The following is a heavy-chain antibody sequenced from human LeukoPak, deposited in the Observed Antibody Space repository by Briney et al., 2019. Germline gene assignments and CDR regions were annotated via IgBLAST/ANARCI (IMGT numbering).Heavy chain of an antibody. CDR1: GYTFTSYD. CDR2: MNPNSGNT. V-gene: IGHV1-8*01. J-gene: IGHJ4*02. D-gene: IGHD3-10*01. CDR3: ARTIRLGGSGSYYPDY. Sequence: ASVKVSCKASGYTFTSYDINWVRQATGQGLEWMGWMNPNSGNTGYAQKFQGRVTMTRNTSISTAYMELSSLRSEDTAVYYCARTIRLGGSGSYYPDYWGQGTLVTVSS.